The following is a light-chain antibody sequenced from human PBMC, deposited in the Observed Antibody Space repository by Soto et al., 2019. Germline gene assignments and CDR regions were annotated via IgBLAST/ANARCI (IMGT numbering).Light chain of an antibody. V-gene: IGLV2-8*01. J-gene: IGLJ1*01. CDR3: SSYAGSNNRYV. Sequence: QSALTQPPSASGSPGQSVTISCTGTSSDVGGYNFVSWYQQHPGKAPKLMIYEVSKRPSGVPDRFSGSKSDNTASLTVPGLQAEDEADYYCSSYAGSNNRYVFGTGTKLTVL. CDR1: SSDVGGYNF. CDR2: EVS.